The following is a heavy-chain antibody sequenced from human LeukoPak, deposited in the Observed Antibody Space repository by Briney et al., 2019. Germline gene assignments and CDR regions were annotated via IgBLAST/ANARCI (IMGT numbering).Heavy chain of an antibody. CDR2: INSDGSTT. V-gene: IGHV3-74*01. Sequence: PGGSLRLSCAASGFTFSSYWMHWVRQPPGRGVVWVSRINSDGSTTSYADSVKGRFTISRDNAKNTLYLQMNSLRAEDTAVYYCTRATAGGWFDPWGQGTLVTVSS. CDR1: GFTFSSYW. CDR3: TRATAGGWFDP. D-gene: IGHD2-21*02. J-gene: IGHJ5*02.